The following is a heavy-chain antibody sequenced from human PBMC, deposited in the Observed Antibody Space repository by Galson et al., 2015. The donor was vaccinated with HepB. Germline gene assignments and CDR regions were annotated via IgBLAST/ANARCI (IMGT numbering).Heavy chain of an antibody. CDR1: GGSISSYY. Sequence: ETLSLTCTVSGGSISSYYWSWIRQPPGKGLEWIGYIYYSGSTNYNPSLKSRVTISVDTSKNQFSLKLSSVTAADTAVYYCARKLSGYSSSWYFYYGMDVWGQGTTVTVSS. CDR3: ARKLSGYSSSWYFYYGMDV. CDR2: IYYSGST. D-gene: IGHD6-13*01. V-gene: IGHV4-59*08. J-gene: IGHJ6*02.